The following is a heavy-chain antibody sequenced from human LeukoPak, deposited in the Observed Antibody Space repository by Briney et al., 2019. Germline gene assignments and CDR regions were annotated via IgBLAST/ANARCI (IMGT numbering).Heavy chain of an antibody. CDR2: INHSGST. CDR1: GGSFIAYS. J-gene: IGHJ4*02. CDR3: AGGRIAGVD. D-gene: IGHD6-13*01. V-gene: IGHV4-34*01. Sequence: PSETLSLTCAVYGGSFIAYSWTWIRQPPGKGLEWIGEINHSGSTNYNPSLRSRVSILVDMSKNQFTLKMSSVTAADTAVYYCAGGRIAGVDWGRGTLVPVSS.